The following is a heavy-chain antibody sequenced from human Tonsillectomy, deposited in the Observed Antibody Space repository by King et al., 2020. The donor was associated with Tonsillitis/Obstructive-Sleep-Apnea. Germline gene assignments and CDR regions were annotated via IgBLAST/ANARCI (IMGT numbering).Heavy chain of an antibody. Sequence: VQLVESGGGLVQPGGSLRLSCAASAFTFSNYAMHWVRQAPGKGLEYVSAISSNGGSTYYANSVKGRFTISRDNSKNTLYLQMGSLRAEDMAVYYCARALCWDYDILTDYSPSAFGIWGLGTMVTVSS. CDR2: ISSNGGST. D-gene: IGHD3-9*01. V-gene: IGHV3-64*01. CDR1: AFTFSNYA. CDR3: ARALCWDYDILTDYSPSAFGI. J-gene: IGHJ3*02.